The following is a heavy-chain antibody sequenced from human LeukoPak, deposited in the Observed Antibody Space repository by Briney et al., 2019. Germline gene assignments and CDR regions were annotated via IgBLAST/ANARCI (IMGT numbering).Heavy chain of an antibody. CDR1: GGTFSSYA. V-gene: IGHV1-69*05. CDR3: ARAVEMATTDAFDI. J-gene: IGHJ3*02. D-gene: IGHD5-24*01. CDR2: IIPIFGTA. Sequence: ASVKVSCKASGGTFSSYAISWVRQAPGQGLEWMGGIIPIFGTANYARKFQGRVTMTRSTSISTAYMELSSLRSDDTAVYYCARAVEMATTDAFDIWGQGTMVTVSS.